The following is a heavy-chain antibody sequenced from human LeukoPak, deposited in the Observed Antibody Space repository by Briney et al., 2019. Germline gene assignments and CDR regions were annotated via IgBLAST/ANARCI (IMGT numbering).Heavy chain of an antibody. CDR1: GGSIGSYY. D-gene: IGHD3-3*01. CDR2: IYTSGST. Sequence: SETLSLTCTVSGGSIGSYYWSWIRQPAGKGLEWIGRIYTSGSTNYNPSLKSRVTMSVDTSKNQFSLKLSSVTAADTAVYYCARDLGAYYDFWSGYSHNWFDPWGQGTLVTVSS. V-gene: IGHV4-4*07. CDR3: ARDLGAYYDFWSGYSHNWFDP. J-gene: IGHJ5*02.